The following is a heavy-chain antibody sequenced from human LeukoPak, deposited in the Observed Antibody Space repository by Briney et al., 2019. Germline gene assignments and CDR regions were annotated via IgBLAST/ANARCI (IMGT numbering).Heavy chain of an antibody. CDR2: MNPNSGNT. CDR1: GYTFTSYD. D-gene: IGHD3-9*01. J-gene: IGHJ4*02. Sequence: ASVKVSCKASGYTFTSYDINWVRPATGQGLEWMGWMNPNSGNTGYAHKFQGRVTMTRNTSISTAYMELSSLRSEDTAVYYCARGITYYDILTGYYFFDYWGQGTLVTVSS. CDR3: ARGITYYDILTGYYFFDY. V-gene: IGHV1-8*01.